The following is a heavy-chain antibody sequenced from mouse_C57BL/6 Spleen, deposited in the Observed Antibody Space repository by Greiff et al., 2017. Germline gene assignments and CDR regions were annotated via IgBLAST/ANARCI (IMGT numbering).Heavy chain of an antibody. CDR3: VRQGDYYGSSYYAMDY. CDR2: IRSKSNNYAT. Sequence: EVQLQESGGGLVQPKGSLKLSCAASGFSFNTYAMNWVRQAPGKGLEWVARIRSKSNNYATYYADSVKDRFTISRDESESMLYLQMNNLKTEDTAMYYCVRQGDYYGSSYYAMDYWGQGTSVTVSS. V-gene: IGHV10-1*01. CDR1: GFSFNTYA. J-gene: IGHJ4*01. D-gene: IGHD1-1*01.